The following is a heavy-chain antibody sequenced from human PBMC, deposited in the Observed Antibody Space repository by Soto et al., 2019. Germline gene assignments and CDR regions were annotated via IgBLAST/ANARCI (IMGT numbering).Heavy chain of an antibody. CDR3: ASYAKGYCSGGSCYGRNYFDY. CDR1: GGSVSSGSYY. Sequence: LSLTCTVSGGSVSSGSYYWSWIRQPPGKGLEWIGYIYYSGSTNYNPSLKSRVTISVDTSKNQFSLKLSSVTAADTAVYYCASYAKGYCSGGSCYGRNYFDYWGQGTLVTVSS. J-gene: IGHJ4*02. D-gene: IGHD2-15*01. CDR2: IYYSGST. V-gene: IGHV4-61*01.